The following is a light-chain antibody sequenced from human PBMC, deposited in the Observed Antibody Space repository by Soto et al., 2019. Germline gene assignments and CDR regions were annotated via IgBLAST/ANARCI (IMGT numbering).Light chain of an antibody. Sequence: DIQMTQSPSTLSASVGDRVTITCRASQTISFSLAWYQQKPGKAPKLLIYDASTLQSGVPSRFSGSESGTEFILTIRGLQPDDFATYYCQQYHGYSLTFVQGTKVEI. CDR2: DAS. J-gene: IGKJ1*01. CDR3: QQYHGYSLT. V-gene: IGKV1-5*01. CDR1: QTISFS.